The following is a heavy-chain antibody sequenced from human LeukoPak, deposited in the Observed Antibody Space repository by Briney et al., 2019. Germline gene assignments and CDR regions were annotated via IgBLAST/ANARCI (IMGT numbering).Heavy chain of an antibody. J-gene: IGHJ4*02. D-gene: IGHD3-22*01. CDR2: ICYSGST. Sequence: PSETLSLTCTISGGSISSYYWSWIRQPPGKGLEWIGYICYSGSTNYNPSLKSRVTISVDTSKNQFSLKLSSVTAADTAVYYCAGNYYDSSGVIWVDYWGQGTLVTVSS. CDR3: AGNYYDSSGVIWVDY. V-gene: IGHV4-59*01. CDR1: GGSISSYY.